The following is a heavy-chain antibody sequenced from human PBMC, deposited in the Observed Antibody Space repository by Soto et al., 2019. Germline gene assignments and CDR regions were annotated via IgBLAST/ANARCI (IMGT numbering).Heavy chain of an antibody. Sequence: QVHLEQSGTEVKKPGSSVKVSCKASGDTFKSYSINWIRQAPGQGLEWMGGIIPMSGSPDYAQKFQGRVTITADESTSTVYMELSSLRSEDTAIYDCARDNFVEIRGTCFDPWGQGTLVIVSS. CDR3: ARDNFVEIRGTCFDP. V-gene: IGHV1-69*01. D-gene: IGHD1-1*01. CDR1: GDTFKSYS. CDR2: IIPMSGSP. J-gene: IGHJ5*02.